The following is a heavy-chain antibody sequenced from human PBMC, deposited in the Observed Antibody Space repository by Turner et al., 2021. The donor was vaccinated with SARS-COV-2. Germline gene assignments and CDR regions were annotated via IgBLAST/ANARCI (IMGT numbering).Heavy chain of an antibody. CDR1: GGSISSYY. Sequence: VHRQGAHAGLVQPSASLSLTRTVFGGSISSYYWSWVRQPPGKGLEWIGCIYYSGSTNYNPSLKSRVTMSVDTSKNQFSLKLSSVTAADTAVYYCASYDDDSSGYHYAFDYWGQGTLVTVSS. CDR3: ASYDDDSSGYHYAFDY. V-gene: IGHV4-59*01. J-gene: IGHJ4*02. D-gene: IGHD3-22*01. CDR2: IYYSGST.